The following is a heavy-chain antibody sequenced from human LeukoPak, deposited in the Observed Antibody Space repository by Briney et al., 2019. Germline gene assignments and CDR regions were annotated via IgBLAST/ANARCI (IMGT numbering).Heavy chain of an antibody. J-gene: IGHJ6*03. CDR2: GYHSGGT. D-gene: IGHD3-9*01. CDR1: GGSIRSYY. V-gene: IGHV4-59*01. CDR3: ARSVYDWDPRYYMDV. Sequence: SETLSLTCTVSGGSIRSYYWTWIRQSPGKGLEWIGYGYHSGGTSYNPSLRSRVIISVDTSKNQFSLRLTSVTAVDTAIYYCARSVYDWDPRYYMDVWGKGTTVTVSS.